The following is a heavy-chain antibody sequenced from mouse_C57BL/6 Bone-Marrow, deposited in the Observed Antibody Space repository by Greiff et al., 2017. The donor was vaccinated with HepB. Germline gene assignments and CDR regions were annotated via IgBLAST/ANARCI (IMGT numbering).Heavy chain of an antibody. J-gene: IGHJ2*01. Sequence: VQLQQSGAELVRPGASVKLSCTASGFNIKDDYMHWVKQRPELGLEWIGWIDPENGDTEYASKFQGKATITADTSSNTAYLQLSSLTSEDTAVYYCTTWGTTVKGDWGQGTTLTVSS. CDR1: GFNIKDDY. CDR2: IDPENGDT. D-gene: IGHD1-1*01. V-gene: IGHV14-4*01. CDR3: TTWGTTVKGD.